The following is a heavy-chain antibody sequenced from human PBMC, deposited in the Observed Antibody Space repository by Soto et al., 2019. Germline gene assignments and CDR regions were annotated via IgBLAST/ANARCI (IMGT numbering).Heavy chain of an antibody. J-gene: IGHJ4*02. V-gene: IGHV3-33*01. CDR1: GFTFSSYG. CDR2: IWYDGSNK. D-gene: IGHD4-17*01. CDR3: ASGKLRARFDY. Sequence: SLRLSCAASGFTFSSYGMHWVRQAPGKGLEWVAVIWYDGSNKYYADSVKGRFTISRDNSKNTLYLQMNSLRAEDTAVYYCASGKLRARFDYWGQGTLVMVTS.